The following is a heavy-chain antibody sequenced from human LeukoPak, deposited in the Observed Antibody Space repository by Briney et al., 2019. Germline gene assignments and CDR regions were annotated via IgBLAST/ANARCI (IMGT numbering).Heavy chain of an antibody. D-gene: IGHD3-10*01. V-gene: IGHV3-23*01. J-gene: IGHJ4*02. Sequence: GLSLRLSCASSGFSFSSYAMSWVRQAPGKGLEWVSSTSGSGAGSYYADSVKGRFTISRDNSKNTVYLQMNSLRAEDTAVYYCAKGLGIGELWVDSWGQGTLVTVSS. CDR3: AKGLGIGELWVDS. CDR1: GFSFSSYA. CDR2: TSGSGAGS.